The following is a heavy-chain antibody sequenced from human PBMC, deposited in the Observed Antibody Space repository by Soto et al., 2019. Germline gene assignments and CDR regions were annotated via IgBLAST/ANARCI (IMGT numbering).Heavy chain of an antibody. J-gene: IGHJ4*02. Sequence: EVQLVESGGGLVQPGGSLRLSCAASGFTFSSYSLNWVRQAPGKWLEWVSYISTSSSTIYYADSVKGRFTISRDNAKNSLYLQMNSLRAEDTAVYYCAREGGYSYGYHYWGQGTLVTVSS. CDR1: GFTFSSYS. CDR3: AREGGYSYGYHY. D-gene: IGHD5-18*01. V-gene: IGHV3-48*01. CDR2: ISTSSSTI.